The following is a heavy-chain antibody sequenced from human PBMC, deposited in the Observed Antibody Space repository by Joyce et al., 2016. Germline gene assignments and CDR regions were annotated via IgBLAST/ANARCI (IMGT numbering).Heavy chain of an antibody. D-gene: IGHD4-23*01. Sequence: QLQESGPRLVKPAETLSLTCSVSGGSISGHYWSWIRQPAGKGLQWIGRIYTSGSTNFAPSLRSRVTLSVDTSKNQISLRLTSVTAADTAVYYCAKENHGGGNPGYNWFDPWGQGTLVTVSS. V-gene: IGHV4-4*07. CDR3: AKENHGGGNPGYNWFDP. CDR1: GGSISGHY. CDR2: IYTSGST. J-gene: IGHJ5*02.